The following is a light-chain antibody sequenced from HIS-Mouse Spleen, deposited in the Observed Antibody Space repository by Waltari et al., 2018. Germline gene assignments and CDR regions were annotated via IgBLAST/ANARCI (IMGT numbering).Light chain of an antibody. CDR3: CSYAGSSTVV. CDR1: SSDVGSYNL. CDR2: EGS. Sequence: SALTQPASVSGSPGQSITISCTGTSSDVGSYNLVSWYQQHPGKAPKFMFYEGSKRPSGVSNRFAGSKSGNTASLTISGLQAEDEADYYCCSYAGSSTVVFGGGTKLTVL. V-gene: IGLV2-23*01. J-gene: IGLJ2*01.